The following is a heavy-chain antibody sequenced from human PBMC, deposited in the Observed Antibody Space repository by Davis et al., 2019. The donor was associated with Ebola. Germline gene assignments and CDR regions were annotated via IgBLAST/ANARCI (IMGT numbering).Heavy chain of an antibody. D-gene: IGHD3-3*01. Sequence: GESLKISCAASGFTFSTYWMSWVRQAPGKGPEWVANIKEDGSDKYYVDSVKGRFTISRDNAKNSLYLQMNSLRAEDTALYYCAKGQLRFLEWLPDYWGQGTLVTVSS. CDR3: AKGQLRFLEWLPDY. V-gene: IGHV3-7*03. CDR2: IKEDGSDK. CDR1: GFTFSTYW. J-gene: IGHJ4*02.